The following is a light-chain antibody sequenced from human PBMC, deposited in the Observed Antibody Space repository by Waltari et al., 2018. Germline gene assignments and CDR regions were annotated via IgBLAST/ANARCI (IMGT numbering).Light chain of an antibody. CDR1: NSDVGFYNY. CDR3: NSYTGSSAWV. Sequence: QSALTQPASVSGSPGQSITISCTGTNSDVGFYNYVSWYQQHPGKAPKSLIYDVSVRPSGASNRFSGSKSGNTASLTISGLQAEDEADYYCNSYTGSSAWVFGGGTRLTVL. V-gene: IGLV2-14*03. CDR2: DVS. J-gene: IGLJ3*02.